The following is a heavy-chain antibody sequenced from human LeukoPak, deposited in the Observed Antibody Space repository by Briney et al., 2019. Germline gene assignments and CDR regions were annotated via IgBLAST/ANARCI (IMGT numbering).Heavy chain of an antibody. V-gene: IGHV3-23*01. CDR2: ISGSGGST. J-gene: IGHJ6*02. CDR3: AKDKRQLLCHQYYYGMDV. CDR1: GFTFSSYA. D-gene: IGHD2-2*01. Sequence: GGSLRLSCAASGFTFSSYAMSWVRQAPGKGLEWVSAISGSGGSTYYADSVKGRFTISRDNSKNTLYLQMNSLRAEDTAVYYCAKDKRQLLCHQYYYGMDVWGQGTTVTVSS.